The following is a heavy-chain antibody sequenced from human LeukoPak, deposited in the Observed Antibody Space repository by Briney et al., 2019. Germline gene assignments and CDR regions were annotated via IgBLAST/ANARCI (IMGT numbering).Heavy chain of an antibody. CDR1: GGSFSGYY. V-gene: IGHV4-34*01. CDR2: INHSGST. CDR3: ARGGTGYCSSTSCYKRYYYYGMDV. D-gene: IGHD2-2*02. J-gene: IGHJ6*02. Sequence: PSETLSLTCAVYGGSFSGYYWSWIRQPPGKGLEWIGEINHSGSTNYNPSLKSRVTISVDTSKNQFSLKLSSVTAADTAVYCCARGGTGYCSSTSCYKRYYYYGMDVWGQGTTVTVSS.